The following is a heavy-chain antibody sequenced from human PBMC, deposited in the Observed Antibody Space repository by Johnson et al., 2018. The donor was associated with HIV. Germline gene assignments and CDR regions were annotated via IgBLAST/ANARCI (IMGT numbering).Heavy chain of an antibody. Sequence: VQLVESGGGVVRPGGSLRLSCVASGFTFDDYGMSWVRQAPGKGLEWVSYISSSGTTIYYADSVKGRFTISRDNVKNSLYLQMNSLRAEETAVYYCARVPSGTPSSIWGQGTMVTVSS. D-gene: IGHD1-1*01. CDR3: ARVPSGTPSSI. J-gene: IGHJ3*02. CDR2: ISSSGTTI. CDR1: GFTFDDYG. V-gene: IGHV3-48*03.